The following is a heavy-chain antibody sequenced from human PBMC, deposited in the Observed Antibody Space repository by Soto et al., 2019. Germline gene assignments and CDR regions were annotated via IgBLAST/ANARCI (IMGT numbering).Heavy chain of an antibody. D-gene: IGHD6-13*01. CDR3: ARGRQQLLR. CDR1: GFTFSSYW. V-gene: IGHV3-7*04. CDR2: IKQDGSEK. Sequence: HPGGSLRLSCAASGFTFSSYWMTWVRQAPGKGLEWVANIKQDGSEKYYVDSVKGRFTISRDNAKNSLPLQMNSLRVDGTAVYYCARGRQQLLRWGQGTLVTVSS. J-gene: IGHJ4*02.